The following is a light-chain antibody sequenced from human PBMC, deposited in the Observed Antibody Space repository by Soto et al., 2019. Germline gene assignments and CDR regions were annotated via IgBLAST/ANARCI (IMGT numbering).Light chain of an antibody. J-gene: IGLJ3*02. Sequence: QSALTQPPSVSGSPGQSVTISCTVTRSDVGDYEHVSWYQQAPGTAPKLIIFDVTNRPSGVPDRFSGSKSGNTPSLTIFGLQAEDEADYYCSLYTSSSTWVFGGGTQLTVL. CDR3: SLYTSSSTWV. CDR1: RSDVGDYEH. V-gene: IGLV2-18*01. CDR2: DVT.